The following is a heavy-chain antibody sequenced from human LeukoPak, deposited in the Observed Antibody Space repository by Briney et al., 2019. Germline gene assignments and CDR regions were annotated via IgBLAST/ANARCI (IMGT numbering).Heavy chain of an antibody. Sequence: ASVKVSCKASGYTFRGNYIHWLRQAPGQGLEWMGWIDANNGYTKSAQKFQGRVTMSRDTSISTAYMDLSSLSPDDAAVYYCARDPSSVTLYFFDYWGQGTLVTVSS. D-gene: IGHD4-11*01. CDR1: GYTFRGNY. CDR2: IDANNGYT. V-gene: IGHV1-2*02. J-gene: IGHJ4*02. CDR3: ARDPSSVTLYFFDY.